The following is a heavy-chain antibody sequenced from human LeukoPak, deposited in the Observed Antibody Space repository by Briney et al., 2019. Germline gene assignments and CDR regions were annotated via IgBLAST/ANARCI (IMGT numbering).Heavy chain of an antibody. Sequence: SETLSLTCAVSVGSISSSNWWSWVRQPPGKGLEWIGEIYHSGSTNYNPSLKSRVTISVDKSKNQFSLKLSSVTAADTAVYYCARDRPNLYYYDSSGYWDWFDPWGQGTLVTVSS. CDR2: IYHSGST. CDR1: VGSISSSNW. J-gene: IGHJ5*02. D-gene: IGHD3-22*01. CDR3: ARDRPNLYYYDSSGYWDWFDP. V-gene: IGHV4-4*02.